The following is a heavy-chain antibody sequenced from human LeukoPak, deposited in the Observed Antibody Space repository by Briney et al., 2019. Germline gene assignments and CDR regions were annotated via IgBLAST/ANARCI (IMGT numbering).Heavy chain of an antibody. D-gene: IGHD3-22*01. CDR2: ICGSGGST. CDR1: GFTFSSYS. V-gene: IGHV3-23*01. Sequence: PGASLRLSCAASGFTFSSYSMSWVRQPPGKGLEWVSAICGSGGSTYYADSVKGRFSISRDNSKNRLYLQMNSLRAEDAAVYYCAKRVGSGYPMYFQHWGQGTLVTGSS. J-gene: IGHJ1*01. CDR3: AKRVGSGYPMYFQH.